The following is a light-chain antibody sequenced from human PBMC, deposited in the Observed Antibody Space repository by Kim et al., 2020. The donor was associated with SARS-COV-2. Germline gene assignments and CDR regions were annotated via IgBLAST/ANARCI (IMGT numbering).Light chain of an antibody. CDR2: GAS. J-gene: IGKJ1*01. Sequence: EIVMTQSPATLSVSPGERATLSCRASQSVSSNLAWYQQKPGQAPRLLIYGASTRATGIPARFSGSGSGTEFTLTISSLQSEDFAVYYCQQYNDWYRTFGQGTMVEIK. CDR3: QQYNDWYRT. V-gene: IGKV3-15*01. CDR1: QSVSSN.